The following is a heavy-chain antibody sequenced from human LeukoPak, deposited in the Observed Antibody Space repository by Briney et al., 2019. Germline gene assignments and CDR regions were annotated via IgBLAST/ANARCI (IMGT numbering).Heavy chain of an antibody. V-gene: IGHV3-7*05. CDR3: ARPYSSGWYGVFNY. D-gene: IGHD6-19*01. J-gene: IGHJ4*02. CDR2: MKQDGNED. Sequence: GGSLRLSCAVSGSTFSTYWMSWVRQAPGKGLEWVANMKQDGNEDYYVDSVKGRFTISRDNAKNSLYLQMNSLRAEDTAVYYCARPYSSGWYGVFNYWGQGTLVTVSS. CDR1: GSTFSTYW.